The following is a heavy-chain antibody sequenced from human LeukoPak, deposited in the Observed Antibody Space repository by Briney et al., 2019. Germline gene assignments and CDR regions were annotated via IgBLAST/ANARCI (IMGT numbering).Heavy chain of an antibody. CDR3: ARGPPYGSGGY. V-gene: IGHV3-53*01. J-gene: IGHJ4*02. CDR1: GFTFNSHW. D-gene: IGHD3-10*01. Sequence: GGSLRLSCAASGFTFNSHWMSRVRQAPGKGLEWVSVIYSGGSTYYADSVKGRFTISRDNSKNTLYLQMNSLRAEDTAVYYCARGPPYGSGGYWGQGTLVTVSS. CDR2: IYSGGST.